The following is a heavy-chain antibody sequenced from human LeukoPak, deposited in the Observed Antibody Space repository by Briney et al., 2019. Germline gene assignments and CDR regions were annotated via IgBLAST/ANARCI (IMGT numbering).Heavy chain of an antibody. CDR1: GGSISSTSYY. V-gene: IGHV3-23*01. Sequence: ETLSLTCIVSGGSISSTSYYWGWIRQSPGKGLEWVSAISGSGGSTYYADSVKGRFTISKDNSKNTLYLQMNSLRAEDTAVYYCAKVRPGDFPDYWGQGTLVTVSS. CDR3: AKVRPGDFPDY. D-gene: IGHD7-27*01. J-gene: IGHJ4*02. CDR2: ISGSGGST.